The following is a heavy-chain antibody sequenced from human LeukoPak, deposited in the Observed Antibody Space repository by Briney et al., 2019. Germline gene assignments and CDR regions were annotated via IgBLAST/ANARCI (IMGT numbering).Heavy chain of an antibody. V-gene: IGHV3-74*01. J-gene: IGHJ4*02. D-gene: IGHD3-10*01. Sequence: GGSLRLSCAASGFTFSSYWMHWVRQAPGKGLVWVSRINSDGSSTNYADSVKGRFTISRDNAKNTLYLQVNSLTVEDTAVYYCARGKWFTDGSGSLYWGQGTLVTVSS. CDR3: ARGKWFTDGSGSLY. CDR1: GFTFSSYW. CDR2: INSDGSST.